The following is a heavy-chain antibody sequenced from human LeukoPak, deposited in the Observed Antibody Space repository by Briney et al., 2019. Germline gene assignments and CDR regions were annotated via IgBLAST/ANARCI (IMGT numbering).Heavy chain of an antibody. J-gene: IGHJ4*02. D-gene: IGHD1-26*01. CDR2: IKQDGSET. CDR3: AKSRGSYWVPEFDY. V-gene: IGHV3-7*03. Sequence: GGSLRLSCAASEFTISTYWMSWVRQAPGKGLEWVANIKQDGSETYYVDSVKGRFTISRDNAKNSLYLQMNSLRAEDTAIYYCAKSRGSYWVPEFDYWGQGTLVTVSS. CDR1: EFTISTYW.